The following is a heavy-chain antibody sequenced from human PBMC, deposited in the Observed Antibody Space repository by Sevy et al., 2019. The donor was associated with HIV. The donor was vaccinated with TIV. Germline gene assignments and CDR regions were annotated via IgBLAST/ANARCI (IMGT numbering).Heavy chain of an antibody. CDR2: IRSKAKSYAT. CDR1: AFIFSGSA. J-gene: IGHJ4*02. Sequence: GGSLRLSCTASAFIFSGSANHWVRQASGKGLEWVGRIRSKAKSYATAYAASVKGRFTISRDDSKNTAYLQMNSLKTEDTAVYYCTRQAIYCSGNTCYHPYYFDSWGQGTLVTVSS. D-gene: IGHD2-15*01. V-gene: IGHV3-73*01. CDR3: TRQAIYCSGNTCYHPYYFDS.